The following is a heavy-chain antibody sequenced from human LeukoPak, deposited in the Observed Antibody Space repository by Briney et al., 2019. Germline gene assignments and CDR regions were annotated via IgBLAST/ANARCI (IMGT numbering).Heavy chain of an antibody. CDR2: ISSGGTT. CDR3: AKDRGDTYGHELFDY. D-gene: IGHD3-16*01. J-gene: IGHJ4*02. CDR1: GFTLSSYA. Sequence: GGSLRLSCAGSGFTLSSYAMSWVREAPGKGLEWVSLISSGGTTYYADSVKGRFTISRDNSKNTLYLQMNSLGAEDTAVYYCAKDRGDTYGHELFDYRGQGTLVTVSS. V-gene: IGHV3-23*01.